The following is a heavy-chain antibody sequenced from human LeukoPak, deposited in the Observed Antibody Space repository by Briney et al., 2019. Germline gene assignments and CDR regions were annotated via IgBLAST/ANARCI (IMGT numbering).Heavy chain of an antibody. CDR3: ARHIAAAGDWFDP. CDR2: IYYSGST. CDR1: GGSISSSSSY. D-gene: IGHD6-13*01. J-gene: IGHJ5*02. Sequence: SETLSLTCTVSGGSISSSSSYWGWIRQPPGKGLEWIGNIYYSGSTYYNPSLKSRVTISVDTSKNQFSLKLSSVTAADTAVYYCARHIAAAGDWFDPWGQGTLVTVSS. V-gene: IGHV4-39*01.